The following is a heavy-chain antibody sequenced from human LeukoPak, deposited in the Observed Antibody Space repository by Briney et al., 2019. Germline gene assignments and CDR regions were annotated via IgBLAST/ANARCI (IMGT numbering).Heavy chain of an antibody. CDR3: ARSASSGSYARYYYYMDV. CDR2: ISAYNGNT. D-gene: IGHD1-26*01. Sequence: ASVKVSCKASGYTVTSYGISWVRQAPGQGLEWMGWISAYNGNTNYAQKLQGRVTMTTETSTSTAYMELRSLRSDDTAVYYCARSASSGSYARYYYYMDVWGKGTTVTVSS. J-gene: IGHJ6*03. V-gene: IGHV1-18*01. CDR1: GYTVTSYG.